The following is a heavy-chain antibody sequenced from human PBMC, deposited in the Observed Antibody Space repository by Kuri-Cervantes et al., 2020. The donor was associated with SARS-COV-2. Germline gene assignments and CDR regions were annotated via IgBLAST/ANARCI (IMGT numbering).Heavy chain of an antibody. Sequence: LSLTCAASGFTFSNAWMNWVRQAPGKGLEWVGRIKSKTDGGTTDYAAPVKGRFTISRDDSKNTLYLQMNSLKTEDTAVYYCTTGSVSAYGMDVWGQGTTVTVSS. J-gene: IGHJ6*02. V-gene: IGHV3-15*07. CDR3: TTGSVSAYGMDV. CDR2: IKSKTDGGTT. D-gene: IGHD5/OR15-5a*01. CDR1: GFTFSNAW.